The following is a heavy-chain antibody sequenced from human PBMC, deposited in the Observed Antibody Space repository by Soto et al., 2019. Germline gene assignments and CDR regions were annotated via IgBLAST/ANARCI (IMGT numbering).Heavy chain of an antibody. J-gene: IGHJ6*02. CDR1: GGTFSSYA. D-gene: IGHD2-15*01. CDR3: AREPGYCSGGSCYYYYGMDV. V-gene: IGHV1-69*01. CDR2: IIPIFGTA. Sequence: QVQLVQSGAEVKKPGSSVKVSCKASGGTFSSYAISWVRQAPGQGLEWMGGIIPIFGTANYAQKFQGRVTITADESTSTAYRELSSLRSEDTAVYYCAREPGYCSGGSCYYYYGMDVWGQGTTVTVSS.